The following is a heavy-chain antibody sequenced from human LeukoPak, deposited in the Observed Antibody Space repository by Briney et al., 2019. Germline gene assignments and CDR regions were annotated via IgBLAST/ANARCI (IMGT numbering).Heavy chain of an antibody. D-gene: IGHD6-25*01. Sequence: GGSLRLSCVASGFTFSSYAVTWVRQAPGKGLGWVSGISGSGDRTYYADSVKGRFTISRDNSKNTLYLEMNGLTAEDSAVYCCAKDRMAAAGRQDIWNYWGQGTLVTVSS. J-gene: IGHJ4*02. CDR3: AKDRMAAAGRQDIWNY. V-gene: IGHV3-23*01. CDR1: GFTFSSYA. CDR2: ISGSGDRT.